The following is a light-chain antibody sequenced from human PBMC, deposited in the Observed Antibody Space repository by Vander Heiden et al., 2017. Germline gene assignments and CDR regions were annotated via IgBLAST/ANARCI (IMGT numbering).Light chain of an antibody. J-gene: IGKJ4*01. Sequence: ELVMTHSPATLSVSPGERATLSCRASQSVSSNLAWYQQKPGQAPRLLIYGASTRATGIPARFSGSGSGTEFTLTISSLQSEDFAVYYCQQYNNWPALTFGGGTKVEIK. V-gene: IGKV3-15*01. CDR2: GAS. CDR3: QQYNNWPALT. CDR1: QSVSSN.